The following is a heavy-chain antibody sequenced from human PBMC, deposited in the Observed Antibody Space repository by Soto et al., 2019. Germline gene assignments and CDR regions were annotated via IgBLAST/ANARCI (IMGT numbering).Heavy chain of an antibody. CDR1: GNTFTDYK. Sequence: EASVKVSCKTSGNTFTDYKLHWVRQAPGQGLEWMGWVDPNGGGTNSAQKFQGSVTMTRDTSITTVYLELSRLKTNDTATYFCTTWVDYGDYEGFDFWGQGTSVTVSS. CDR3: TTWVDYGDYEGFDF. V-gene: IGHV1-2*04. CDR2: VDPNGGGT. D-gene: IGHD4-17*01. J-gene: IGHJ4*02.